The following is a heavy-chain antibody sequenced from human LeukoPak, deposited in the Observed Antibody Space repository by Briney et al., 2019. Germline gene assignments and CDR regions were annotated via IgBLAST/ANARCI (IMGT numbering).Heavy chain of an antibody. Sequence: PSETLSLTCAVSGYSISSGYYWGWIRQPPGKGLEWIGSIYHSGSTYYNPSLKSRVTISVDTSKNQFSLKLSSVTAADTAVYYCARGVVAPAAPFDYWGQGTLVTVSS. CDR1: GYSISSGYY. D-gene: IGHD2-2*01. J-gene: IGHJ4*02. CDR3: ARGVVAPAAPFDY. CDR2: IYHSGST. V-gene: IGHV4-38-2*01.